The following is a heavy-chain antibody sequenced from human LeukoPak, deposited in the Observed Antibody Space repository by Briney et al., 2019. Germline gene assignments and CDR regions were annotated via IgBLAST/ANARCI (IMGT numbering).Heavy chain of an antibody. CDR3: ARGVTLAASGAYNWFDL. J-gene: IGHJ5*02. Sequence: GGSLRLSCAASGFTFSSYAMHWVRQTPGTGLEWVAVISYDGSNKYYADSVKGRFTISRDNSKNTLFLQMNSLRGDDTAVYYCARGVTLAASGAYNWFDLWGQGTLVTVSS. V-gene: IGHV3-30-3*01. CDR2: ISYDGSNK. D-gene: IGHD6-13*01. CDR1: GFTFSSYA.